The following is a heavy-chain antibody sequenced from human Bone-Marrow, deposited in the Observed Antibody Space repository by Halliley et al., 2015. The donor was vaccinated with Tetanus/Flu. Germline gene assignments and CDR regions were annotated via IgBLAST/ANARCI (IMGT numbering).Heavy chain of an antibody. V-gene: IGHV3-15*04. D-gene: IGHD1-20*01. Sequence: SLRLSCAASGFTFSNARMNWVRQAPGKGLEWVGRIESKGDGGTTDYAAPVKGRFTISRDDSKNTLYLQMNSLKTEDTAVYYCTTKHYQDDKWKIFPVDYCGMDGWGQGTTVTVSS. J-gene: IGHJ6*02. CDR3: TTKHYQDDKWKIFPVDYCGMDG. CDR1: GFTFSNAR. CDR2: IESKGDGGTT.